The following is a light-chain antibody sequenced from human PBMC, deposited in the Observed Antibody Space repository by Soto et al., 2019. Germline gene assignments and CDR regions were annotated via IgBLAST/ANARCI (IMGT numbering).Light chain of an antibody. CDR3: NSYSSTSFYV. Sequence: QSALAQPASMSGSPGQSITISCTGSGSDIATFNYVSWYQQYPGKAPKLLIYQVTSRASGVSHRFSGSKSGNTAALTISGLQPEDEADYYCNSYSSTSFYVFGTGTKVPVL. CDR2: QVT. J-gene: IGLJ1*01. V-gene: IGLV2-14*01. CDR1: GSDIATFNY.